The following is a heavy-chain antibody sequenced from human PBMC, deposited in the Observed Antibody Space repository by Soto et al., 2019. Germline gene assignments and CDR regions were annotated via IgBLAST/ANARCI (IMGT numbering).Heavy chain of an antibody. CDR3: AKDNQNDSSGYYPFDYFDY. Sequence: GGSLRLSCAASGFTFSSYAMSWVRQAPGKGLEWVSAISGSGGSTYYADSVKGRFTISRDNSKNTLYLQMNSLRAEDTAVYYCAKDNQNDSSGYYPFDYFDYWGQGTLVTVSS. D-gene: IGHD3-22*01. CDR1: GFTFSSYA. CDR2: ISGSGGST. J-gene: IGHJ4*02. V-gene: IGHV3-23*01.